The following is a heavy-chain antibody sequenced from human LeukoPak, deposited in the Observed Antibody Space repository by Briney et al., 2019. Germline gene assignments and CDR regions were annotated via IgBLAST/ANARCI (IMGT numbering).Heavy chain of an antibody. J-gene: IGHJ4*02. CDR1: GVSITTYY. CDR2: IYYGGNT. Sequence: QVQLQESGPGLVKPSETLSLTCTVSGVSITTYYWSWIRQPPGKGLAWIGFIYYGGNTNYNPSLKSRVTISVDTSKNQFSLKLSSVTAADTAVYYCARAYTSWSFDYWGQGTLVTVSS. V-gene: IGHV4-59*01. CDR3: ARAYTSWSFDY. D-gene: IGHD2-2*02.